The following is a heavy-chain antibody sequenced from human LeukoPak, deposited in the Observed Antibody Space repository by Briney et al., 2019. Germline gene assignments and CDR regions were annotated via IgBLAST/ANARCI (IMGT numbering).Heavy chain of an antibody. J-gene: IGHJ4*02. CDR2: IIPIFSTA. CDR3: ARDRRVAAAVRGMFG. D-gene: IGHD6-13*01. CDR1: GGTFSSYA. V-gene: IGHV1-69*13. Sequence: ASVKVSCKASGGTFSSYAISWVRQAPGQGLEWMGGIIPIFSTANYAQKFQGRVTITADESTSTAYMELSSLRSEDTAVYYCARDRRVAAAVRGMFGWGQGTLVTVSS.